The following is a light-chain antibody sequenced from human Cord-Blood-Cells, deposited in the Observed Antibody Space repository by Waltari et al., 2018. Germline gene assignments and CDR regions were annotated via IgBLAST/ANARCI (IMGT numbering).Light chain of an antibody. CDR1: SSDVGGYNY. CDR2: DVS. Sequence: QSALTQPTSVSGSPGQSITISCPGTSSDVGGYNYVSWSQQHPGKAPKLMIYDVSNRPSGVSNRFSCSKSGNTASLTISGLQAEDEADYYCSSYTSSSTWVFGGGTKLTVL. V-gene: IGLV2-14*01. CDR3: SSYTSSSTWV. J-gene: IGLJ3*02.